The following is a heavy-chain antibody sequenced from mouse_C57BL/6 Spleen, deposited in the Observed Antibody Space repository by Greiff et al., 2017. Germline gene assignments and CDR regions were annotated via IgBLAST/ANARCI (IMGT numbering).Heavy chain of an antibody. D-gene: IGHD2-3*01. CDR3: ARVWLLGYFDV. J-gene: IGHJ1*03. Sequence: QVQLQQSGPELVKPGASVQISCKASGYAFSSSWLNWVKQRPGKGLEWIGRIYPGDGDTNYNGKFKGKATLSADKSSSTAYMQLSSLTSEDSAVYFCARVWLLGYFDVWGTGTTVTVAS. V-gene: IGHV1-82*01. CDR2: IYPGDGDT. CDR1: GYAFSSSW.